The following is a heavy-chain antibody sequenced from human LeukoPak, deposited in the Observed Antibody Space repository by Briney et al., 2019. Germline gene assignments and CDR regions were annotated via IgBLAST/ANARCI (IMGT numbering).Heavy chain of an antibody. D-gene: IGHD2-15*01. J-gene: IGHJ3*02. CDR2: ISSSSTYI. CDR3: ARDRYCSGGSRTHDAFDI. V-gene: IGHV3-21*01. CDR1: GFTFSSYS. Sequence: GGSLRLSCVASGFTFSSYSMNWVRQAPGKGLEWVSSISSSSTYIYYTDSMKGRFTISRDNAKNSLYLQMNSLRAEDTAVYYCARDRYCSGGSRTHDAFDIWGQGTMVTVSS.